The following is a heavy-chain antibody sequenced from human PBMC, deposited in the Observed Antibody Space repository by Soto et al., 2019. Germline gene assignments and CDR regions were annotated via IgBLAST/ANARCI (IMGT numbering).Heavy chain of an antibody. CDR2: INNEGSSA. V-gene: IGHV3-74*01. CDR3: ASAVALADFGF. Sequence: EVLLVESGGGLVQPGGSLRLACSVSGFSGSTFTSNWMHWVRQAPGKGLVWVSRINNEGSSASYADTVKGRFTTSRDAAKSTVYLQMNSLIVEDTAVYFFASAVALADFGFWGEGTLVSVSS. D-gene: IGHD6-19*01. CDR1: GFSGSTFTSNW. J-gene: IGHJ4*02.